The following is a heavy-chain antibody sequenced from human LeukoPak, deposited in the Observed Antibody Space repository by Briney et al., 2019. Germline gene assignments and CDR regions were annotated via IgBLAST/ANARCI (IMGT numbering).Heavy chain of an antibody. V-gene: IGHV1-18*01. D-gene: IGHD3-3*01. Sequence: GASVKVSCKASGYTFTSFGISWVRQAPGQGLEWVGWISAYNGNTDYAQNLQGRVTMTTDTSTTTAYMELRSLRSDDTAVYYCARAYDFWSGYPHYYYYYMDVWGKGHTVTVSS. CDR3: ARAYDFWSGYPHYYYYYMDV. CDR2: ISAYNGNT. CDR1: GYTFTSFG. J-gene: IGHJ6*03.